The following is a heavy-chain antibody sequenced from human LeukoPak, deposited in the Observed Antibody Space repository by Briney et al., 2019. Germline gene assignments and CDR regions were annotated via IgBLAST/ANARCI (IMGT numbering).Heavy chain of an antibody. V-gene: IGHV3-21*01. J-gene: IGHJ6*03. D-gene: IGHD6-19*01. Sequence: GGSLRLSCAASGFMFRTYSFNWVRQAPGKGLEWVSSISSSGDYTYYADSLKGRFTISRDNAKNSIYLQLNSLRAEDTAVYFCARDSDSSGWLDYYMDVWGKGATVTVSS. CDR3: ARDSDSSGWLDYYMDV. CDR2: ISSSGDYT. CDR1: GFMFRTYS.